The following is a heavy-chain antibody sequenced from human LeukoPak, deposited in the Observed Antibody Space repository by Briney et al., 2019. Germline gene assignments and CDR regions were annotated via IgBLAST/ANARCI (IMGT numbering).Heavy chain of an antibody. CDR1: GGSISSYY. J-gene: IGHJ6*02. V-gene: IGHV4-59*08. CDR2: IYYSGST. CDR3: ARRSGYYYGMDV. Sequence: PSETLSLTCTVSGGSISSYYWSWIRQPPGKGLEWIGYIYYSGSTNYNPSLKSRVTISVDTSKNQFSLKLSSVTAADTAVYYCARRSGYYYGMDVWGRGTTVTVSS.